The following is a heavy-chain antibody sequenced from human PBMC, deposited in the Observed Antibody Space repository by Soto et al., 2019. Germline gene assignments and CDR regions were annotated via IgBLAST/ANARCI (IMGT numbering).Heavy chain of an antibody. V-gene: IGHV4-31*03. J-gene: IGHJ4*02. CDR3: ARVDHRGYLAILTDY. CDR2: IYDSVNT. CDR1: LESLRIGAND. Sequence: PSESRSITCTLSLESLRIGANDWSWIRQHRGKGLEWIGHIYDSVNTYYSPSLRSRVTISADMSKNQFSLNLRSVTAADTAVYYCARVDHRGYLAILTDYWGQGTLVTVSS. D-gene: IGHD3-3*02.